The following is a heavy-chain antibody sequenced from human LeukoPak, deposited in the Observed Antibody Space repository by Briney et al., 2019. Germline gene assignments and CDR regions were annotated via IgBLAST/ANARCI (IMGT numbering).Heavy chain of an antibody. Sequence: PSETLSLTCGVSGGSISSDYWSWIGQPPGKGLEWIGYIYYSGSTNYNPSLKSRVTISVDTSKKQFSLKLSSVTAADTAVYYCARLPYYDFWSGYYKEGYFDYWGQGTLVTVSS. V-gene: IGHV4-59*01. CDR2: IYYSGST. J-gene: IGHJ4*02. CDR3: ARLPYYDFWSGYYKEGYFDY. CDR1: GGSISSDY. D-gene: IGHD3-3*01.